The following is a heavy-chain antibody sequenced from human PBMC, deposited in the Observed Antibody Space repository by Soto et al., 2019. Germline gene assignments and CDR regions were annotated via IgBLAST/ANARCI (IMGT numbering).Heavy chain of an antibody. V-gene: IGHV1-18*01. CDR1: GFRYECKA. D-gene: IGHD3-16*02. Sequence: VEATSKARGFRYECKACWWLRQSHGKGLEWMGWISGYNANTNYAQKLQGRVTMTTNTSTSTAYMELRSLRSDDTAVYYCARDEALYDYIWGRHHGSPNVMDLWGQGTTVTVSS. CDR3: ARDEALYDYIWGRHHGSPNVMDL. J-gene: IGHJ6*02. CDR2: ISGYNANT.